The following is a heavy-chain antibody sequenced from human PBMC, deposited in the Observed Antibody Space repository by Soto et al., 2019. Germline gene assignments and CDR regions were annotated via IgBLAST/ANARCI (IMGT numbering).Heavy chain of an antibody. CDR3: ARENYYGSGTYFRLDV. J-gene: IGHJ6*02. D-gene: IGHD3-10*01. Sequence: QVQLQESGPGLVKPSETLSLTCTVSGDSISTYYWSWIRQPPGKGLEWIGYLYDSGSTHYNPSLKSRVTISVDTSKIQFSLKLTSVTAADTAVYYCARENYYGSGTYFRLDVWGQGTRVTVSS. CDR2: LYDSGST. CDR1: GDSISTYY. V-gene: IGHV4-59*01.